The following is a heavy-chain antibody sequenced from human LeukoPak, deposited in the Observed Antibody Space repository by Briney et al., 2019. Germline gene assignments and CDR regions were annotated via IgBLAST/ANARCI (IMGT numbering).Heavy chain of an antibody. J-gene: IGHJ5*02. V-gene: IGHV3-11*04. CDR3: GRDVSAVAGTAWFDP. CDR2: ISGSGSTH. Sequence: GGSLRLSCAASGFTFSDYYMSWIRQAPGKGLEWLSYISGSGSTHYYADSVKGRFTISRDNSRNTLYLQMNSLKTDDTAVYYCGRDVSAVAGTAWFDPWGQGTLVTVSS. D-gene: IGHD6-19*01. CDR1: GFTFSDYY.